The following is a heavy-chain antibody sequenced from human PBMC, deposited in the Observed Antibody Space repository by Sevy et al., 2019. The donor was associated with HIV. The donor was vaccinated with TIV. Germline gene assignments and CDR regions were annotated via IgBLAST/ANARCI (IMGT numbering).Heavy chain of an antibody. CDR1: GDSVSSNSAA. J-gene: IGHJ5*02. D-gene: IGHD6-13*01. V-gene: IGHV6-1*01. Sequence: SQTLSLTCAISGDSVSSNSAAWNWIRQFPSRGLEWLGRTYYRSKWYNDYAVSVKSRITINPDTSKNQFSLQLNSVTPEDTAVYYCARDLGSSLNWFDPWGQGTLVTVSS. CDR2: TYYRSKWYN. CDR3: ARDLGSSLNWFDP.